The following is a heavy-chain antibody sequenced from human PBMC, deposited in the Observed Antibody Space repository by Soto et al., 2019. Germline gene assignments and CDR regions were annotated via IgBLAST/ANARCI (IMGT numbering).Heavy chain of an antibody. D-gene: IGHD3-3*01. Sequence: GASVKVSCKASGGTFSSYAISWVRQAPGQGLEWMGGIIPIFGTANYAQKFQGRVTITADESTSTAYMELSSLRSEATAVYYCASTIFGVVIILDYYYYGMDVWGQGTTVTVSS. CDR2: IIPIFGTA. CDR3: ASTIFGVVIILDYYYYGMDV. V-gene: IGHV1-69*13. J-gene: IGHJ6*02. CDR1: GGTFSSYA.